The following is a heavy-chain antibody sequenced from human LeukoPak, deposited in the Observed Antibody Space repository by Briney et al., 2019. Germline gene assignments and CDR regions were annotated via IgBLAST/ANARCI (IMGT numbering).Heavy chain of an antibody. CDR2: IYSGGST. J-gene: IGHJ1*01. CDR3: ARGYCSGGSCYSEYFPH. D-gene: IGHD2-15*01. CDR1: GFTVSSNY. V-gene: IGHV3-66*01. Sequence: GGSLRLSCAASGFTVSSNYMCWVRQAPGERLEWVSVIYSGGSTYYADSVKGRFTISRDNSKNTLYLQMNSLRAEDTAVYYCARGYCSGGSCYSEYFPHWGQGTLVTVSS.